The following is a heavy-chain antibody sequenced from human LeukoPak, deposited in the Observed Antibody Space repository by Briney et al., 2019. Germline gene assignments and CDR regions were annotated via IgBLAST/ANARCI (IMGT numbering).Heavy chain of an antibody. D-gene: IGHD1-1*01. CDR3: ARHLRTTGNDGGDYLDY. J-gene: IGHJ4*02. Sequence: PSETLSLTCTVSGGSISSSSYYWGWIRQPPGKGLEWIGSIYYSGSTYYNPSLKSRVTISVDTSKNQFSLKLSSVTAADTAVYYCARHLRTTGNDGGDYLDYWGQGTLVTVSS. V-gene: IGHV4-39*01. CDR1: GGSISSSSYY. CDR2: IYYSGST.